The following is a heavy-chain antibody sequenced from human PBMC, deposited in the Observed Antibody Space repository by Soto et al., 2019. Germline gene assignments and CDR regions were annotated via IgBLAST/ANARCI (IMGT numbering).Heavy chain of an antibody. D-gene: IGHD3-10*01. J-gene: IGHJ5*02. CDR1: GGSISSGGYY. CDR3: ARVNGSGSYYMGSFDWFDP. V-gene: IGHV4-31*03. Sequence: SETLSLTCTVSGGSISSGGYYWSWIRQHPGKGLEWIGYIYYSGSTYYNPSLKSRVTISVDTSKNQFSLKLSSVTAADTAVYYCARVNGSGSYYMGSFDWFDPWGQGTLVTVSS. CDR2: IYYSGST.